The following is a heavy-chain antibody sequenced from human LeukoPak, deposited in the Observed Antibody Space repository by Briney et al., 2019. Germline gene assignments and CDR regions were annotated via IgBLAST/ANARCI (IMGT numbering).Heavy chain of an antibody. CDR3: ASSQWLAYYFDY. CDR2: IHYSGST. CDR1: GGSVSSGSYY. D-gene: IGHD6-19*01. Sequence: PSETLSLTCTVSGGSVSSGSYYWSWIRQPPGKGLEWIGYIHYSGSTNYNPSLKSRVTISVDTSKNQFSLKLSSVTAADTAVYYCASSQWLAYYFDYWGQGTLVTVSS. J-gene: IGHJ4*02. V-gene: IGHV4-61*01.